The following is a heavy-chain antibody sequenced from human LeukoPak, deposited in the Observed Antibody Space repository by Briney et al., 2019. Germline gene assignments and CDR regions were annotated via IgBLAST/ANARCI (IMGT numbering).Heavy chain of an antibody. CDR1: GFTFSSYE. D-gene: IGHD3-16*01. CDR2: ISSSGSTI. CDR3: ARKVLGGTSAFDI. Sequence: PGGSLRLSCAASGFTFSSYEMNWVRQAPGKGLEWVSYISSSGSTIYYADSVKGRFTISRDNAENSLYLQMNSLRGADTAVYYCARKVLGGTSAFDIWGQGTLVTVSS. V-gene: IGHV3-48*03. J-gene: IGHJ3*02.